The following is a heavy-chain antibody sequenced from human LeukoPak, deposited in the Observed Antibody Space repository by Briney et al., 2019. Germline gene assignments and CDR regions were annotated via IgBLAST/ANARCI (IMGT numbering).Heavy chain of an antibody. CDR2: ISSSSSTI. V-gene: IGHV3-48*01. CDR1: GFTFSSYS. Sequence: GGSLRLSCAASGFTFSSYSMNWVRQAPGKGLEWVSYISSSSSTIYYADSVKGRFTISRDTAKNSLYLQMNSLRAEDTAVYYCARGGWQQLNFGLDYWGQGTLVTVSS. CDR3: ARGGWQQLNFGLDY. J-gene: IGHJ4*02. D-gene: IGHD6-13*01.